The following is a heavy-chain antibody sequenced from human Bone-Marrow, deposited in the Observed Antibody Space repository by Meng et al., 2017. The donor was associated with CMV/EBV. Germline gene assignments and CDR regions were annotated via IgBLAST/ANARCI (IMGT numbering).Heavy chain of an antibody. V-gene: IGHV4-34*01. CDR3: ARAQAVAGRFCVY. CDR2: INHSGST. D-gene: IGHD6-19*01. Sequence: QVHVQQWGAGLLKPSETLSLTCAVYGGSFSGYYWSWIRQPPGKGLEWIGEINHSGSTNYNPSLKRRVTISVDTSKNQFSLKLSSVTAADTAVYYCARAQAVAGRFCVYWGQGTLVTVSS. CDR1: GGSFSGYY. J-gene: IGHJ4*02.